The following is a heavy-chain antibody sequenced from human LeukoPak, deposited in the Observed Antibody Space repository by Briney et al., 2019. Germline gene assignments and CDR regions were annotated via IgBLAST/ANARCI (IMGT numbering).Heavy chain of an antibody. CDR1: GFTLRTYT. CDR2: ISTTSSTI. V-gene: IGHV3-48*01. J-gene: IGHJ4*02. CDR3: ARESPRIVVPTTFDY. D-gene: IGHD1-26*01. Sequence: GGSLRLSCAASGFTLRTYTMNWVRQAPGKGLEWVSYISTTSSTIYYADSVKGRFTISRDNAKNSLYLQMNSLRAEDTAVYYCARESPRIVVPTTFDYWGQGTLVTVSS.